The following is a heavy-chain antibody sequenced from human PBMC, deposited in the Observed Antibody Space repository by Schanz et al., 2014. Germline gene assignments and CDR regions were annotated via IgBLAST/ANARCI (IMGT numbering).Heavy chain of an antibody. D-gene: IGHD5-18*01. V-gene: IGHV3-23*01. CDR2: FIVDSGNT. CDR1: GFTFSNYA. CDR3: ARDTSYGMDV. Sequence: EVQLLESGGGLVRPGGSLRLSCAASGFTFSNYAMRWVRQAPGKGLEWVSGFIVDSGNTYYAGSVKGRFTISRDNAKISLYLQMNSLRVEDTAVYYCARDTSYGMDVWGQGTTVTVSS. J-gene: IGHJ6*02.